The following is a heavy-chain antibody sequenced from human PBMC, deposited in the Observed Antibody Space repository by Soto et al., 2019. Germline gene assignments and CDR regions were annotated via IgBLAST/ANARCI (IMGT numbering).Heavy chain of an antibody. CDR2: ITPILRET. V-gene: IGHV1-69*06. CDR3: GRVPRYSFPTSDSLDQ. CDR1: GGTFSTYT. Sequence: QVHLVQSGTEVRKPGSSVTVSCKVSGGTFSTYTISWLRQAPGQGLQWMGGITPILRETTYAQNFQGRVFITADISATTAYLPPGDLAPEDTAMYYCGRVPRYSFPTSDSLDQWGQGTRVTVSS. D-gene: IGHD5-18*01. J-gene: IGHJ4*02.